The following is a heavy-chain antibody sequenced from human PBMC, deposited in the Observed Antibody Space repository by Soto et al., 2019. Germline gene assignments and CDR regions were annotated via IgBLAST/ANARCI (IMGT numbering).Heavy chain of an antibody. V-gene: IGHV2-5*02. D-gene: IGHD6-19*01. CDR1: GFSLNTNAVG. CDR3: AHRRVRDSSGENFDS. Sequence: QITLKESGPTLVKPTQTLTLTCTFSGFSLNTNAVGVAWIRQPPGKALEWLALLYWDDDMRYSPSLKSRLTITTDTSKNQVVLTMTNMDPEDTATYYCAHRRVRDSSGENFDSWGQGTLVTVSS. J-gene: IGHJ4*02. CDR2: LYWDDDM.